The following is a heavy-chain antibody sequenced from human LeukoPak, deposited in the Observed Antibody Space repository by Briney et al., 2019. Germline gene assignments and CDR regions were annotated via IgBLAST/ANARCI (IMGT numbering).Heavy chain of an antibody. CDR3: ARGDRIAVAGTRGDY. Sequence: GGSLRLSCAASGFTFSSYAMSWVRQAPGKGLEWVSAISGSGGSTYYADSVKGRFTISRDNSKNTLYLQMNSLRAEDTAVYYCARGDRIAVAGTRGDYWGQGTLVTVSS. J-gene: IGHJ4*02. V-gene: IGHV3-23*01. CDR1: GFTFSSYA. CDR2: ISGSGGST. D-gene: IGHD6-19*01.